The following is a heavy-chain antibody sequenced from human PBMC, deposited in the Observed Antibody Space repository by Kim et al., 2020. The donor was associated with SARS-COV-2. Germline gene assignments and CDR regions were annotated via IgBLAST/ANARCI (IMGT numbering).Heavy chain of an antibody. CDR3: ARGYSSGWGVTY. CDR1: GFTFSSYE. D-gene: IGHD6-19*01. Sequence: GGSLRLSCAASGFTFSSYEMNWVRQAPGKGLEWVSYISSRGMTIYYADSVKGRFTISRDNAKNSLYLQMNSLRAEDTAIYYCARGYSSGWGVTYWVQGTLVTVSS. V-gene: IGHV3-48*03. CDR2: ISSRGMTI. J-gene: IGHJ4*02.